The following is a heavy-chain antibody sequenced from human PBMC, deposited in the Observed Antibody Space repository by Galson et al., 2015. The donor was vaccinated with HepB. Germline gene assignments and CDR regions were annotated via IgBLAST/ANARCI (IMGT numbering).Heavy chain of an antibody. CDR1: GYTFTSYH. CDR2: INPSGGST. Sequence: SVKVSCKASGYTFTSYHMHWVRQAPGQGLEWMGIINPSGGSTSYAQKFQGRVTMTRDTSTSTVYMELSSLRSEDTAVYYCARRGPYDFWSGYLGCWGQGTLVTVSS. D-gene: IGHD3-3*01. CDR3: ARRGPYDFWSGYLGC. J-gene: IGHJ4*02. V-gene: IGHV1-46*01.